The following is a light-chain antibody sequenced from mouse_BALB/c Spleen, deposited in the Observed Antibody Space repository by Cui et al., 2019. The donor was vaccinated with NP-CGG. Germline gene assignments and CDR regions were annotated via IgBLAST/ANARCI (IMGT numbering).Light chain of an antibody. CDR2: GTN. Sequence: GVVSQESALPTSPGETVTLTCRSSTGAVTTSNYANWVQEKPDHLFTGLIGGTNNRAPGVPARFSGSLIGDKAALTITGAQTEDEAIYFCALWYSNHWVFGGGTKLTVL. J-gene: IGLJ1*01. V-gene: IGLV1*01. CDR1: TGAVTTSNY. CDR3: ALWYSNHWV.